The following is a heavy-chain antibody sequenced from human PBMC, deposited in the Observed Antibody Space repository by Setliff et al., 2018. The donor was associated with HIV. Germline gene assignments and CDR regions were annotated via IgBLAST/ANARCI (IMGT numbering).Heavy chain of an antibody. Sequence: GGSLRLSCAASGFTFSSYAMHWVRQAPGKGLEWVAIISYDGSTKYYADSMKGRFTISRYNSKNTLYLQMNSLRGEDTAVYHCARGRSEVEMATIDAFDYWGLGTLVTVSS. CDR2: ISYDGSTK. V-gene: IGHV3-30*04. D-gene: IGHD5-12*01. CDR3: ARGRSEVEMATIDAFDY. CDR1: GFTFSSYA. J-gene: IGHJ4*02.